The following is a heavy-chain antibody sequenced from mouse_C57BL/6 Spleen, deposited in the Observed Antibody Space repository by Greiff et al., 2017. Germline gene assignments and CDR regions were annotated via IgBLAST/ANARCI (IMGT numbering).Heavy chain of an antibody. CDR1: GFSLTSYA. V-gene: IGHV2-9-1*01. CDR2: IWTGGGT. D-gene: IGHD2-1*01. J-gene: IGHJ4*01. Sequence: QVQLKQSGPGLVAPSQSLSITCTVSGFSLTSYAISWVRQPPGTGLEWLGVIWTGGGTNYNSALKSRLSISKDNSKSQVFLKMNSLQTDDTARYYGARIYYGNSYAMDYWGQGTSGTVAS. CDR3: ARIYYGNSYAMDY.